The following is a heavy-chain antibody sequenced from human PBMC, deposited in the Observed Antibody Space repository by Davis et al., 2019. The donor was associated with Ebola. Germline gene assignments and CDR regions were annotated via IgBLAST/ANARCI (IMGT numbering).Heavy chain of an antibody. CDR1: VITFSSYA. J-gene: IGHJ6*04. D-gene: IGHD3-3*01. CDR3: AKSGLSFGVVKNHYGMDV. V-gene: IGHV3-23*01. Sequence: PGGSLRLSCTDSVITFSSYAMTWVRQAPGKGLEWVSAISGSGGSTYYADSVKGRFTISRDNSKKTLYLKMNSLSAEDTAVYYCAKSGLSFGVVKNHYGMDVWGKGTTVTVSS. CDR2: ISGSGGST.